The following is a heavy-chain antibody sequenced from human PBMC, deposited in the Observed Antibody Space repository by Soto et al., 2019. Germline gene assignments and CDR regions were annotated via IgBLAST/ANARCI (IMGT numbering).Heavy chain of an antibody. J-gene: IGHJ4*02. D-gene: IGHD5-18*01. V-gene: IGHV3-30*18. CDR1: GFSFSSHG. CDR3: AKDREDTTMTFDN. Sequence: QVYLVESGGGVVQPGRPLRLSCAASGFSFSSHGMHWVRQGPGKGLEWLAVITHDGVTTYYADSVKGRFSVSRDNAKNTLYLQMNSLGAEDTAQYYCAKDREDTTMTFDNWGQGTLVTVSS. CDR2: ITHDGVTT.